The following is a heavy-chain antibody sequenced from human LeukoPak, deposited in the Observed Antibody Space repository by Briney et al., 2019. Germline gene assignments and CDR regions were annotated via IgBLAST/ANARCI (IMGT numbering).Heavy chain of an antibody. CDR1: GFTFSSYG. D-gene: IGHD5-12*01. V-gene: IGHV3-30*02. CDR3: AKAANRGYSGYDSSNYFDY. CDR2: VRYDGRNK. Sequence: PGGALELSCAASGFTFSSYGMDWGRQAPGKGLEGGGFVRYDGRNKYYGDSVKGRFTISRDNSNNTLYLQINSLRAEDTAVYYSAKAANRGYSGYDSSNYFDYWGQGTLVAVSS. J-gene: IGHJ4*02.